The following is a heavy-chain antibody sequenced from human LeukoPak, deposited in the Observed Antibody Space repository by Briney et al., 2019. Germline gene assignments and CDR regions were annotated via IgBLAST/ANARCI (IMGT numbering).Heavy chain of an antibody. J-gene: IGHJ4*02. Sequence: SSETLSLTCTVSGGSISSYYWSWIRQPPGKGLEWIGYIYYSGSTNYSPSLRSRVTISVDTSKNQFSLKLNSVTAADTAVYYCARRTAAMVGYFDYWGQGTLVTVSS. D-gene: IGHD5-18*01. CDR3: ARRTAAMVGYFDY. CDR2: IYYSGST. CDR1: GGSISSYY. V-gene: IGHV4-59*08.